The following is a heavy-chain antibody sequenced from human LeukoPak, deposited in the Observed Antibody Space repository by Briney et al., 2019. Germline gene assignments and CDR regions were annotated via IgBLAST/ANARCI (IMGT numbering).Heavy chain of an antibody. CDR3: ARDFYYDSSGYYHHFDY. D-gene: IGHD3-22*01. J-gene: IGHJ4*02. Sequence: GGSLRLSCAASGFTFSSFEMNWVRQAPGKGLEWVSYISTSVGTRFYADSVKGRFTISRDNAKNSLYLQMNSLRAEDTAVYYCARDFYYDSSGYYHHFDYWGQGTLVTVSS. CDR2: ISTSVGTR. V-gene: IGHV3-48*03. CDR1: GFTFSSFE.